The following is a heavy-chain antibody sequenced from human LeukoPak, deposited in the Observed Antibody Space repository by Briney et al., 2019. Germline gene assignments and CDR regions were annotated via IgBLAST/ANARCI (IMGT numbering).Heavy chain of an antibody. CDR2: MNPNSGNT. J-gene: IGHJ4*02. D-gene: IGHD3-10*01. V-gene: IGHV1-8*01. CDR3: ARGRRDSRQFDF. Sequence: ASVKVSCKASGYTFTSYDINWVRQATGQGLEWMGWMNPNSGNTGNAQKFQGRVTMTRNTSINTAYMELSSLSSEDTAVFYCARGRRDSRQFDFWGQGTPVTVSS. CDR1: GYTFTSYD.